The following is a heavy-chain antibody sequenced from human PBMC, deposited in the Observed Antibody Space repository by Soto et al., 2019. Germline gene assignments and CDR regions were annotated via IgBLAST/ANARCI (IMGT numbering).Heavy chain of an antibody. D-gene: IGHD6-19*01. V-gene: IGHV3-48*02. Sequence: EVQLVESGGTLVQPGGSLRLSCAASGFRFSIYSMNWVRQAPGKGLEWSAYITSDTKTIKYADSVKGRFTISRDNGKNSVYLHMNRLREEDTAVYYCARSVEGHFDYWGQGTVVTVSA. J-gene: IGHJ4*02. CDR2: ITSDTKTI. CDR1: GFRFSIYS. CDR3: ARSVEGHFDY.